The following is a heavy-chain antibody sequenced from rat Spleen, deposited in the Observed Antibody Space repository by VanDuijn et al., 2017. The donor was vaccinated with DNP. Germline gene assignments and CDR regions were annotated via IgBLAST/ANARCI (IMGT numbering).Heavy chain of an antibody. CDR2: ISYSGIT. J-gene: IGHJ2*01. V-gene: IGHV3-1*01. Sequence: EVQLQASGPGLFKPSQSLSLTCSVTGYSITSNYWGWIRKFPGNEMEWMAYISYSGITGYNPSLKSRFSITRDTSKNQFFLQLNSVTTEDTATYYCARWSRYFDYWGQGVMVTVSS. CDR1: GYSITSNY. CDR3: ARWSRYFDY.